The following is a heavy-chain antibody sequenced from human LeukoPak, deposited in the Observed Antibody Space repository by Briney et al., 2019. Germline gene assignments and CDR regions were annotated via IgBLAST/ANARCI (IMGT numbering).Heavy chain of an antibody. CDR2: INPDGSWT. Sequence: GGSLRLSCAASGFTFISYWMVWFRQAPGKGLVWVSCINPDGSWTLHAASVKGRFAISRDYARNALYLQMNSLGVEDTAMYYCARYEQRPGVTASDPWSQGTLVTVSS. D-gene: IGHD2-21*02. CDR1: GFTFISYW. J-gene: IGHJ5*02. V-gene: IGHV3-74*01. CDR3: ARYEQRPGVTASDP.